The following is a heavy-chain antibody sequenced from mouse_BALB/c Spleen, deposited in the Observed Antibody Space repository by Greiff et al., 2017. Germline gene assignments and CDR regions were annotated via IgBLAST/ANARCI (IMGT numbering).Heavy chain of an antibody. J-gene: IGHJ4*01. D-gene: IGHD1-2*01. V-gene: IGHV5-6-5*01. CDR1: GFTFSSYA. CDR3: AREGYYGYDYAMDY. Sequence: DVMLVESGGGLVKPGGSLKLSCAASGFTFSSYAMSWVRQTPEKRLEWVASISSGGSTYYPDSVKGRFTISRDNARNILYLQMSSLRSEDTAMYYYAREGYYGYDYAMDYWGQGTSVTVSS. CDR2: ISSGGST.